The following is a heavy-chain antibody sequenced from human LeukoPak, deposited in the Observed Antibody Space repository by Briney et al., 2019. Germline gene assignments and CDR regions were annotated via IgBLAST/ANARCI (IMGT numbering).Heavy chain of an antibody. J-gene: IGHJ5*02. D-gene: IGHD5-12*01. V-gene: IGHV3-53*01. Sequence: GGSLRLSCAASGFTASINYMSWVRQAPGKGLEWVSGICSGGSTYYEDSVKIRFTISRDHSKNTLYFQMNSLRAEDTAVYYCARDFSLAQDIVATWGQGTLVTVSS. CDR3: ARDFSLAQDIVAT. CDR2: ICSGGST. CDR1: GFTASINY.